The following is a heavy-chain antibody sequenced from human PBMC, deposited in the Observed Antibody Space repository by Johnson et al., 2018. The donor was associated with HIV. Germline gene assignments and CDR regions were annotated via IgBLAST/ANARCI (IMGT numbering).Heavy chain of an antibody. CDR3: AKGGYGSSWYLAGAFDI. J-gene: IGHJ3*02. D-gene: IGHD6-13*01. CDR2: ISGSGGST. CDR1: GFTFSSYA. V-gene: IGHV3-23*04. Sequence: VQLVESGGGLVQPGGSLRLSCAASGFTFSSYAMSWVRQAPGKGLEWVSAISGSGGSTYYADSVKGQFTISRDNSKNTLYLQMNSLRAEDTAIYYCAKGGYGSSWYLAGAFDIWGQGTMVTVSS.